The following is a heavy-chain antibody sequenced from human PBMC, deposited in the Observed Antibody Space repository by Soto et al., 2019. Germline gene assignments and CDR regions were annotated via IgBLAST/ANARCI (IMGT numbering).Heavy chain of an antibody. CDR1: GGSISSSNW. V-gene: IGHV4-4*02. D-gene: IGHD6-13*01. J-gene: IGHJ6*02. Sequence: SETLSLTCAVSGGSISSSNWWSWVRQPPGKGLEWIGEIYHSGSTNYNLSLKSRVTISVDKSKNQFSLKLSSVTAADTAVYYCARAGTNSSSWYERQTYYYYGMDVWGQGTTVTVSS. CDR3: ARAGTNSSSWYERQTYYYYGMDV. CDR2: IYHSGST.